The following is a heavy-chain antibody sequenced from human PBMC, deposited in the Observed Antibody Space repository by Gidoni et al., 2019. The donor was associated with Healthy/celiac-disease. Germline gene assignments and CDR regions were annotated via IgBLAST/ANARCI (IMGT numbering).Heavy chain of an antibody. J-gene: IGHJ5*02. Sequence: QVQLVQSGAEVKKPGSSVKVSCKASGGTFSSYAISWVRQAPGQGLEWMGRIIPILGIANYAQKFQGRVTITADKSTSTAYMELSSLRSEDTAVYYCARDGGRVVVVAATPFWFDPWGQGTLVTVSS. CDR2: IIPILGIA. V-gene: IGHV1-69*09. D-gene: IGHD2-15*01. CDR3: ARDGGRVVVVAATPFWFDP. CDR1: GGTFSSYA.